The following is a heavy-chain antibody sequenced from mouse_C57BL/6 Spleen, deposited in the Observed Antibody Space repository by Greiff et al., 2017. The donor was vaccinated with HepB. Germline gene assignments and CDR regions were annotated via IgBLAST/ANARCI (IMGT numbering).Heavy chain of an antibody. V-gene: IGHV1-15*01. Sequence: QVHVKRSGAELVRPGASVTLSCKASGYTFTDYEMHWVKQTPVHGLEWIGAIDPETGGTAYNQKFKGKAILTADKSSSTAYMELRSLTSEDSAVYYCTRWGAAYWGQGTLVTVSA. CDR1: GYTFTDYE. CDR2: IDPETGGT. J-gene: IGHJ3*01. CDR3: TRWGAAY.